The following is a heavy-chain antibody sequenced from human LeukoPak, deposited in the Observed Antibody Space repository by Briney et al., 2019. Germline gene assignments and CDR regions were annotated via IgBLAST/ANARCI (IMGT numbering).Heavy chain of an antibody. CDR2: ISSSGSTI. Sequence: GGSLRLSCAASGFTFSSYEMNWVRQAPGKGLEWVSYISSSGSTIYYADSVKGRFTISRDNAKNSLYLQMNSLRAEDTAVYYCARAYIDYDSSGYWHWYFDLWGRGTLVTVSS. CDR3: ARAYIDYDSSGYWHWYFDL. V-gene: IGHV3-48*03. J-gene: IGHJ2*01. CDR1: GFTFSSYE. D-gene: IGHD3-22*01.